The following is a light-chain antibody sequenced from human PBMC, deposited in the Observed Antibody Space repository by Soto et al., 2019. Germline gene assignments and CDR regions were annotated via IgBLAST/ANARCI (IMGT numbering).Light chain of an antibody. CDR3: QQGDSTPYT. Sequence: DIQMTQSPSSLSASVGDRVTITCRTSQSINTYVNWYQQKPGKAPNLLIYTTSHLHSGVPSRFSGSGSGTDFTLTISSLQPEDFATYFCQQGDSTPYTFGQGTTLEIK. J-gene: IGKJ2*01. V-gene: IGKV1-39*01. CDR1: QSINTY. CDR2: TTS.